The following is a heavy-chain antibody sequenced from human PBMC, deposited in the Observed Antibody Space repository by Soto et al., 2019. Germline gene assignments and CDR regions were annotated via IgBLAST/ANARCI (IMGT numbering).Heavy chain of an antibody. V-gene: IGHV1-46*03. J-gene: IGHJ2*01. D-gene: IGHD6-13*01. CDR3: FRGSSSWLWDFDL. CDR1: GYTFTSNY. CDR2: INPSDSST. Sequence: QVHLLQSGAEVKKPGASVKLSCKASGYTFTSNYLYWVRQAPGQGLEWLGMINPSDSSTTYARNFQGRVRMTRDTSTSTIYMEVTRLTSDDTAMYYCFRGSSSWLWDFDLWGRGTLVTVSS.